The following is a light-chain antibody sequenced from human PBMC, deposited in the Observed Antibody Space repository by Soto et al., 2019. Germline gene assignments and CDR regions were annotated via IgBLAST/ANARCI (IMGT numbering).Light chain of an antibody. CDR1: QSLGDY. J-gene: IGKJ2*01. V-gene: IGKV3-11*01. Sequence: ELVLTQSPATLSLSPGERATLSCRASQSLGDYLAWYQQKPGQAPRLLIFDASNRATGIPARFSGGGSGTDFTLTISSLEPEDFAVYYCQQRGTFGQGTKLEIK. CDR3: QQRGT. CDR2: DAS.